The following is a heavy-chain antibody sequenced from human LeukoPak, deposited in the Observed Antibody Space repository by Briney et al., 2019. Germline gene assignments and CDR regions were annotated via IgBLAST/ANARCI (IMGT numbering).Heavy chain of an antibody. CDR3: ARGTHSGSYLYYFDY. V-gene: IGHV4-59*01. Sequence: SETLSLTCTVSGGSISSYYWSWLRQPPGKRLEWIGYIYYSGSTNYNPSLKSRVTISIDTSKNQFSLKLSSVTAADTAVYYCARGTHSGSYLYYFDYWGQGTLVTVSS. CDR2: IYYSGST. J-gene: IGHJ4*02. D-gene: IGHD1-26*01. CDR1: GGSISSYY.